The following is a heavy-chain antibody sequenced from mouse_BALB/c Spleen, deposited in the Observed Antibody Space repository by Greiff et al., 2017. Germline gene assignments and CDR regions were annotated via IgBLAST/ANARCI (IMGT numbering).Heavy chain of an antibody. V-gene: IGHV1S34*01. CDR1: GYSFTGYY. D-gene: IGHD3-2*01. CDR2: ISCYNGAT. Sequence: LVKTGASVKISCKASGYSFTGYYMHWVKQSHGKSLEWIGYISCYNGATSYNQKFKGKATFTVDTSSSTAYMQFNSLTSEDSAVYYCARNTDSSGYLAWFAYWGQGTLVTVSA. J-gene: IGHJ3*01. CDR3: ARNTDSSGYLAWFAY.